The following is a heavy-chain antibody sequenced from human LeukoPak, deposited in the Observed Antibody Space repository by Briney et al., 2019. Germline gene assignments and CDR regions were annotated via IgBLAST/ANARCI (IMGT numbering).Heavy chain of an antibody. Sequence: GASVKVSCKASGYTFTGYYMHWVRQAPGQGLEWMGRINPNSGGTNYAQKFQGRVTMTRDTSISTAYMELSRLRSDDTTVYYCARAVAAGYYYMDVWGKGTTVTVSS. V-gene: IGHV1-2*06. CDR1: GYTFTGYY. CDR3: ARAVAAGYYYMDV. D-gene: IGHD6-13*01. CDR2: INPNSGGT. J-gene: IGHJ6*03.